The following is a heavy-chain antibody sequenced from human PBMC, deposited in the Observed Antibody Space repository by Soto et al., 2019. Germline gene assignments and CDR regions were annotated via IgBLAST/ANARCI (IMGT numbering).Heavy chain of an antibody. CDR3: ARGVAGSGFDL. Sequence: SQTLSLTCAISGDSVSSNTAAWNWIRSSPSRGLEWLGRTYYRSNWRHDYAVSVKSRITVNPDTSKNHFSLQLNSVTPDDTAVYYCARGVAGSGFDLWGQAPLVTVSS. V-gene: IGHV6-1*01. CDR1: GDSVSSNTAA. J-gene: IGHJ4*02. CDR2: TYYRSNWRH. D-gene: IGHD6-19*01.